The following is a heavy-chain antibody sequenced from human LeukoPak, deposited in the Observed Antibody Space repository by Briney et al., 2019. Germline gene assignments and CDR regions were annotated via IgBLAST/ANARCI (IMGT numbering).Heavy chain of an antibody. CDR1: GFTFSSYA. D-gene: IGHD2-2*01. CDR2: ISGSGGST. CDR3: AKGNSTHYYYYYMDV. Sequence: GGSLRLSCAASGFTFSSYAMSWVRQAPGKGLEWVSAISGSGGSTYYADSVKGRFTISRDNSKNTLYLQMNSLRAEDMALYYCAKGNSTHYYYYYMDVWGKGTTVTVSS. J-gene: IGHJ6*03. V-gene: IGHV3-23*01.